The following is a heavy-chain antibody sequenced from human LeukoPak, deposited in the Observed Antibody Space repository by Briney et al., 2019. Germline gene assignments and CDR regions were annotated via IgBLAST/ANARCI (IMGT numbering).Heavy chain of an antibody. CDR3: VRDGGVSGYDLLDY. CDR2: INQDGSEE. CDR1: GFTFSSYW. V-gene: IGHV3-7*01. J-gene: IGHJ4*02. D-gene: IGHD5-12*01. Sequence: WGSLRLSCAASGFTFSSYWMSWVRQAPGKGLEWVANINQDGSEEHYMDSVKARFTISRDNANNSLSLQMNSLRAEDTAVYYCVRDGGVSGYDLLDYWGQGTLVTVSS.